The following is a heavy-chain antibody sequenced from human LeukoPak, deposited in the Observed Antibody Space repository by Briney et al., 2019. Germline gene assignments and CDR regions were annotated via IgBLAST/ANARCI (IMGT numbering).Heavy chain of an antibody. J-gene: IGHJ4*02. V-gene: IGHV3-23*01. Sequence: GGSLRLSCAASGFTFSSYAMSWVRQAPGKGLEWVSAISGSGGSTYSADSVKGRFTISRDNSKNTLYLQMNSLRAEDTAVYYCAKDGGGSYYALPDYWGQGTLVTVSS. D-gene: IGHD1-26*01. CDR2: ISGSGGST. CDR1: GFTFSSYA. CDR3: AKDGGGSYYALPDY.